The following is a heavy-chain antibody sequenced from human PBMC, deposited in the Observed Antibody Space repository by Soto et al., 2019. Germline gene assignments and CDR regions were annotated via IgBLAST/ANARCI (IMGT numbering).Heavy chain of an antibody. D-gene: IGHD3-22*01. CDR3: AREFRNYVSSVAY. CDR2: INAGNGKT. V-gene: IGHV1-3*01. CDR1: GYVFSSYT. Sequence: QVQLVQSGAEVKMSGASVKVSCKASGYVFSSYTLHWVRQAPGQRLEWMGWINAGNGKTKYAQMFQDRVTMSRDTSANTVYMELNSLRSEDTAVYYCAREFRNYVSSVAYWGQGTLVSVSS. J-gene: IGHJ4*02.